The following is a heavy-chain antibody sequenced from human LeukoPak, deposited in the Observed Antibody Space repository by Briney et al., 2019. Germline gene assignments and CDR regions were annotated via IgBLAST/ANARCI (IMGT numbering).Heavy chain of an antibody. Sequence: GGSLRLSCAASGFTFDDYAMHWVRQAPGKGLEWVSGITWNSDNIEYADSVKGRFTISRVNAKNSLYLQMNSLRAEDMALYYCAKGGGGRLIYYYYMDVWGKGTTVTVSS. D-gene: IGHD3-16*01. CDR2: ITWNSDNI. CDR3: AKGGGGRLIYYYYMDV. V-gene: IGHV3-9*03. J-gene: IGHJ6*03. CDR1: GFTFDDYA.